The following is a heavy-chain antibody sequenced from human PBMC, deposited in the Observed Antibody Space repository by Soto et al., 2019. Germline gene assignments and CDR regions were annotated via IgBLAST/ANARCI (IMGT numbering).Heavy chain of an antibody. CDR3: ARGAFPTWGSYPLDY. V-gene: IGHV3-7*04. CDR1: GFTFSSYW. D-gene: IGHD3-16*02. Sequence: EVQLVESGGGLVQPGGSLRLSCAASGFTFSSYWMSWVRQAPGKGLEWVANIKQDGSEEYYVDSVMGRFTISRDNAKNSLYLQRNSLRAEDTAVYYCARGAFPTWGSYPLDYWGQGTLVTVSS. J-gene: IGHJ4*02. CDR2: IKQDGSEE.